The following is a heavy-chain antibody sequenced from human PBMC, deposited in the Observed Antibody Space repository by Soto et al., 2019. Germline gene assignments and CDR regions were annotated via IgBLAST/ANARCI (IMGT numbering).Heavy chain of an antibody. Sequence: GGSLRLSCAASGFTFDDYTMHWVRQAPGKGLEWVSLISWDGGSTYYADSVKGRFTISRDNSKNSLYLQMNSLRTEDTALYYCAKDIKGRVVVAATMSHYFDYWGQGTLVTVSS. CDR3: AKDIKGRVVVAATMSHYFDY. CDR2: ISWDGGST. V-gene: IGHV3-43*01. CDR1: GFTFDDYT. D-gene: IGHD2-15*01. J-gene: IGHJ4*02.